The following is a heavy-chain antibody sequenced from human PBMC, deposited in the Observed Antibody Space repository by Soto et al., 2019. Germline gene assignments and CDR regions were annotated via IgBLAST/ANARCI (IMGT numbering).Heavy chain of an antibody. CDR2: IYYSGST. D-gene: IGHD6-19*01. CDR3: ARQGIAVAGNYYFDY. CDR1: GGSISSSSYY. J-gene: IGHJ4*02. Sequence: QLQLQESGPGLVKPSETLSLTCTVSGGSISSSSYYXGWIRQSPGKGLEWIGSIYYSGSTYYNPSLKSRVTISVDTSKNQFSLKLSSVTAADTAVYYCARQGIAVAGNYYFDYWGQGTLVTVSS. V-gene: IGHV4-39*01.